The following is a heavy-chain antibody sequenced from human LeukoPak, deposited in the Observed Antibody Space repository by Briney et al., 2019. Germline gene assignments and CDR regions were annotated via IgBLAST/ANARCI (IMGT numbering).Heavy chain of an antibody. Sequence: SETLSLTCAVYGGSFSGYYWSWIRQPPGKGLEWIGEINHSGSTNYNPSLKSRVTISVDTSKNQFSLKLSSVTAADTAVYYCARHRSYYYGSGSCPYFDYWGQGTLVTVSS. CDR3: ARHRSYYYGSGSCPYFDY. D-gene: IGHD3-10*01. V-gene: IGHV4-34*01. J-gene: IGHJ4*02. CDR2: INHSGST. CDR1: GGSFSGYY.